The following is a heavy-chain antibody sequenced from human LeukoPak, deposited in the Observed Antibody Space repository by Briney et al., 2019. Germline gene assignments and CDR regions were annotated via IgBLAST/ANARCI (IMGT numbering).Heavy chain of an antibody. CDR2: IYYSGST. CDR1: GGSISSGGYY. CDR3: ARDRGYYYDSSGYIDY. Sequence: SETLSLTCTVSGGSISSGGYYWSWIRQHPGKGLEWIGYIYYSGSTYYNPSLKSRVTISVDTSKNQFSLKLSSVTAADTAVYYCARDRGYYYDSSGYIDYWGQGILVTVSS. V-gene: IGHV4-31*03. J-gene: IGHJ4*02. D-gene: IGHD3-22*01.